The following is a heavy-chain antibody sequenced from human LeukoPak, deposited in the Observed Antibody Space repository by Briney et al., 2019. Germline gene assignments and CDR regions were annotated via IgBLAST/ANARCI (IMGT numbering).Heavy chain of an antibody. CDR3: AREPRIYYYDSSGNFDY. Sequence: PSETLSLTCTVSGGSISSHYWSWIRQPAGKGLEWIGRIYTSGSTNYNPSLKSRVTMSVDTSKNQFSLKLSSVTAADTAVYYCAREPRIYYYDSSGNFDYWGQGTLVTVSS. CDR2: IYTSGST. J-gene: IGHJ4*02. CDR1: GGSISSHY. V-gene: IGHV4-4*07. D-gene: IGHD3-22*01.